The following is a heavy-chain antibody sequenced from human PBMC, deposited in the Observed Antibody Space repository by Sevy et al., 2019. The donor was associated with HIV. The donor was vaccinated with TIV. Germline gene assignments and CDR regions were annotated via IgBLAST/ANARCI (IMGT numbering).Heavy chain of an antibody. V-gene: IGHV3-11*01. CDR1: GFTFSDYY. CDR3: ASQVVAATFDY. D-gene: IGHD2-15*01. Sequence: GGSLRLSCAASGFTFSDYYMSWIRQAPGKGLEWVSYISGSGYTIYYADSVKGRFTIFRDNAKNSLYLQMNSLRAEDTAVYYCASQVVAATFDYWGQGTLVTVSS. J-gene: IGHJ4*02. CDR2: ISGSGYTI.